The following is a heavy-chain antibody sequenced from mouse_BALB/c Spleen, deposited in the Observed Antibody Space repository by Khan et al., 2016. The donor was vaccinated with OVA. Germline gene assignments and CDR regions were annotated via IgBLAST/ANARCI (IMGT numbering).Heavy chain of an antibody. D-gene: IGHD1-1*01. V-gene: IGHV1-15*01. CDR2: IDPETGGT. CDR1: GYTFTDYE. CDR3: TRSYYGSSGFDY. Sequence: QVQLQQSGAELVRPGASVTLSCKASGYTFTDYEMHWVKQTPVHGLEWIGAIDPETGGTAYNQKFKGKATLTADKSSSPAYMELRSLTSEDSAVYYCTRSYYGSSGFDYWGQGTTLTVSS. J-gene: IGHJ2*01.